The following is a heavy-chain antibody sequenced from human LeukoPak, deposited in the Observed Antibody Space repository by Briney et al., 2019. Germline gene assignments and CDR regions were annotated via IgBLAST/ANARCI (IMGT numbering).Heavy chain of an antibody. CDR1: GGSISSSSYS. J-gene: IGHJ4*02. V-gene: IGHV4-39*07. CDR2: IYYSGST. Sequence: PSETLSLTCTVSGGSISSSSYSWGWIRQPPGKGLEWIGSIYYSGSTYYNPSLKSRVTISVDTSKNQFSLKLSSVTAADTAVYYCARVAYSSGSDYWGQGTLVTVSS. CDR3: ARVAYSSGSDY. D-gene: IGHD6-19*01.